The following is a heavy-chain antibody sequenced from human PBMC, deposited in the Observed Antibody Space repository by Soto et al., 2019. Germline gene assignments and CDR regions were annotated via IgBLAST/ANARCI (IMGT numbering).Heavy chain of an antibody. D-gene: IGHD3-10*01. CDR2: IYSVGTT. V-gene: IGHV3-53*01. Sequence: GGSLRLSCAASGFTVISNYMSWVRQAPGKGLEWVSVIYSVGTTYYADSVKGRFTISRDNSKNTLYLQMNSLRVEDTAVYYCARDRGDYWGQGALVTVSS. J-gene: IGHJ4*02. CDR1: GFTVISNY. CDR3: ARDRGDY.